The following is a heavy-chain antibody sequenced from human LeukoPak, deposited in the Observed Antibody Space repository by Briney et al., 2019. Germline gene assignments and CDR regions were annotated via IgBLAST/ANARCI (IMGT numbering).Heavy chain of an antibody. V-gene: IGHV1-3*01. CDR3: ARDSGEYYFDY. CDR1: GYTFTSYG. Sequence: ASVKVSCKASGYTFTSYGIDWVRQAPGQRLEWMGWINAGNGYTTYSQNFQDRVTITRDTSASTAYMELSGLRSEDTAVYYCARDSGEYYFDYWGQGTLVTVSS. J-gene: IGHJ4*02. CDR2: INAGNGYT. D-gene: IGHD2-15*01.